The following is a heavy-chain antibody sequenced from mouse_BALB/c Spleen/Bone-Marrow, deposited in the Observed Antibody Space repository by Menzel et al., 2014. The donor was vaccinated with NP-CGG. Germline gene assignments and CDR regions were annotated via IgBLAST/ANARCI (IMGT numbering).Heavy chain of an antibody. Sequence: EVKVVESGGGLVQPGGSLKLSCAASGFDFSRYWMSWVRQAPGKGLEWIGEINPDSSTINYTPSLKDKFIISRDNAKNTLYLRLNKVRSEDTALYYCVRLDYYGYLNYWGQGTTLTVSS. V-gene: IGHV4-1*02. D-gene: IGHD1-1*01. CDR3: VRLDYYGYLNY. CDR2: INPDSSTI. CDR1: GFDFSRYW. J-gene: IGHJ2*01.